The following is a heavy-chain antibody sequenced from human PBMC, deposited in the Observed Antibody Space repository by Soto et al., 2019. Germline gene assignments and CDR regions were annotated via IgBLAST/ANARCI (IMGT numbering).Heavy chain of an antibody. J-gene: IGHJ4*02. V-gene: IGHV3-30-3*01. CDR1: GFTFSSYA. D-gene: IGHD3-16*01. CDR3: ARSNTSRRYFDY. CDR2: ISYDGSNK. Sequence: GGSLRLSCAASGFTFSSYAMHWVRQAPGKGLEWVAVISYDGSNKYYADSVKGRFTISRDNSKNTLYLQMNSLRAEDTAVYYCARSNTSRRYFDYWGQGTLVTVSS.